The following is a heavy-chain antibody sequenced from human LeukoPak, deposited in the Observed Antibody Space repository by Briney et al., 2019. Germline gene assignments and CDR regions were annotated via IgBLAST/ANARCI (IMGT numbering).Heavy chain of an antibody. CDR2: MNPNSGNT. CDR1: GYTFTSYY. V-gene: IGHV1-8*02. J-gene: IGHJ5*02. CDR3: ARETVTSLGDWFDP. D-gene: IGHD4-17*01. Sequence: ASVKVSCKASGYTFTSYYIQWVRQATGQGLEWMGWMNPNSGNTGYAQKFQGRVTMTRNTSISTAYMELSSLRSEDTAVYYCARETVTSLGDWFDPWGQGTLVTVSS.